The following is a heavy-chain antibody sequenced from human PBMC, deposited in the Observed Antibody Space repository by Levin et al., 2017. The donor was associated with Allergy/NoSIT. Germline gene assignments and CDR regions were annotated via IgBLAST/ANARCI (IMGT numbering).Heavy chain of an antibody. D-gene: IGHD3-10*01. CDR2: FDPEDGET. J-gene: IGHJ3*02. Sequence: ASVKVSCKVSGYTLTELSMHWVRQAPGKGLEWMGGFDPEDGETIYAQKFQGRVTMTEDTSTDTAYMELSSLRSEDTAVYYCATDYGSGSGDAFDIWGQGTMVTVSS. CDR3: ATDYGSGSGDAFDI. V-gene: IGHV1-24*01. CDR1: GYTLTELS.